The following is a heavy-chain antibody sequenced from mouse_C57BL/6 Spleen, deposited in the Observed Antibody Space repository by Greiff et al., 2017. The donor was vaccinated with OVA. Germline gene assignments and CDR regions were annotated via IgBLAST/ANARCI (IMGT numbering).Heavy chain of an antibody. J-gene: IGHJ2*01. D-gene: IGHD1-1*01. Sequence: EVHLVESGGGLVKPGGSLKLSCAASGFTFSSYAMSWVRQTPEKRLEWVATISDGGSYTYYPDNVKGRFTISRDNAKNNLYLQMSHLKSEDTAMYYCAREVITTVVAPFDYWGQGTTLTVSS. CDR3: AREVITTVVAPFDY. V-gene: IGHV5-4*01. CDR2: ISDGGSYT. CDR1: GFTFSSYA.